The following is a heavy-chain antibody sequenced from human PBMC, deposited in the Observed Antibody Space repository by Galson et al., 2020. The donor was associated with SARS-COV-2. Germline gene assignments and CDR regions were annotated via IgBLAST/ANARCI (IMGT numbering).Heavy chain of an antibody. D-gene: IGHD2-15*01. CDR2: IYYTGNT. CDR1: GGSISGYY. J-gene: IGHJ6*02. CDR3: ARDTPNYGMDV. Sequence: SETLSLTCTVSGGSISGYYWTWIRQPPGKGLEWIGNIYYTGNTKYNPSLKSRVTISVDTSKSQFSLKLSSVTAADTAVYYCARDTPNYGMDVWGQGTTVTVS. V-gene: IGHV4-59*08.